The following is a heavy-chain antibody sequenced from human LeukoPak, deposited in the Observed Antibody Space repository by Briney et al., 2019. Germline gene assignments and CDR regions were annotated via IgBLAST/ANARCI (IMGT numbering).Heavy chain of an antibody. Sequence: GGSLRLSCAASGFTFSSYAMSWVRQAPGKGLEWVAVISYDGSNKYYADSVKGRFTISRDNSKNTLYLQMNSLRAEDTAVYYCARESVAGKLNWFDPWGQGTLVTVSS. V-gene: IGHV3-30-3*01. CDR2: ISYDGSNK. D-gene: IGHD6-19*01. CDR3: ARESVAGKLNWFDP. J-gene: IGHJ5*02. CDR1: GFTFSSYA.